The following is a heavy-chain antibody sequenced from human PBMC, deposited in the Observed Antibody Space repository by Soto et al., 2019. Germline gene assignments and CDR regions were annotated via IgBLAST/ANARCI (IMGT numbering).Heavy chain of an antibody. D-gene: IGHD3-10*01. J-gene: IGHJ6*03. V-gene: IGHV4-59*08. CDR2: IYYSGST. Sequence: SETLSLTCTVSGGSISSYYWSWIRQPPGKGLEWIGYIYYSGSTNYNPSLKSRVTISVDTSKNQFSLKLSSVTAADTAVYYCARHSGSGSYYYDYYYYYYMDVWGKGTTVTVSS. CDR3: ARHSGSGSYYYDYYYYYYMDV. CDR1: GGSISSYY.